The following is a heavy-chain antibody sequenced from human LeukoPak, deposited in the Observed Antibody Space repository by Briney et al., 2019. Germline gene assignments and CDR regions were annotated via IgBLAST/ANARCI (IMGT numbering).Heavy chain of an antibody. Sequence: PGGSLRLSCAASGFTFSSYAMTWVRQAPGKGLEWVSVISGGADATYYADSVKGRFTISRDNSKNTLYVQMNSLRAEGTAVYYCARATSGSYPDAFDIWGQGTMVTLSS. J-gene: IGHJ3*02. D-gene: IGHD1-26*01. CDR2: ISGGADAT. CDR1: GFTFSSYA. CDR3: ARATSGSYPDAFDI. V-gene: IGHV3-23*01.